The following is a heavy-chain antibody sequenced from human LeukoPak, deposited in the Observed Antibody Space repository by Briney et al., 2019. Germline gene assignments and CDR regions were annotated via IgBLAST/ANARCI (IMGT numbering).Heavy chain of an antibody. D-gene: IGHD2-2*01. CDR3: ARATQSLVPAAMIENYYYYYYMDV. CDR1: GYTFTSYY. J-gene: IGHJ6*03. CDR2: INPSGGST. V-gene: IGHV1-46*01. Sequence: ASVKVSCKASGYTFTSYYMHWVRQAPGQGLEWMGLINPSGGSTNYAQKFQGRVTMTRDMSTSTVYMELSSLRSEDTAVYYCARATQSLVPAAMIENYYYYYYMDVWGKGTTVTISS.